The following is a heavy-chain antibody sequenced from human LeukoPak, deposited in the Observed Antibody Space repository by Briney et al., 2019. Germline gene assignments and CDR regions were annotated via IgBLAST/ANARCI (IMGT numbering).Heavy chain of an antibody. V-gene: IGHV3-23*01. J-gene: IGHJ4*02. CDR2: IGGGGYTT. Sequence: GGSLRLSCVASGLTFGNYGMNWVRQAPGKGLEWVSSIGGGGYTTYYADFVRGRFTISRDNSKYSMYLQMSSLRAEDTAIYYCAKDQWGAIRGEFDYWGQGTLVTVSS. CDR1: GLTFGNYG. D-gene: IGHD3-10*01. CDR3: AKDQWGAIRGEFDY.